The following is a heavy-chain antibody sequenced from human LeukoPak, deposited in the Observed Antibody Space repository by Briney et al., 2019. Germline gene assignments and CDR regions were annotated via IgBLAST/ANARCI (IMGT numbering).Heavy chain of an antibody. CDR2: IWHDGSAE. V-gene: IGHV3-33*06. CDR1: GISFRSYG. J-gene: IGHJ4*02. Sequence: RAGGSLRLSCTSSGISFRSYGVHWVRQAPGKGLEWVAVIWHDGSAEFYGDSVRGRFSISRDDSKNTVYLQMDTLRVEDTALYYCAKDGSGGWSGYFDSWGQGTLVTVSS. D-gene: IGHD6-19*01. CDR3: AKDGSGGWSGYFDS.